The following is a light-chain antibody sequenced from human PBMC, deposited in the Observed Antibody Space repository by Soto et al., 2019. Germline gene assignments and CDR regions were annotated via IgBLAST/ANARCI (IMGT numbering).Light chain of an antibody. CDR3: SSYSISKAYL. CDR1: SSDVGGYDY. V-gene: IGLV2-14*01. J-gene: IGLJ1*01. CDR2: EVS. Sequence: QSVLTQPASVSGSPGQSITISCTGTSSDVGGYDYVSWYQLHPGKAPKLMVFEVSNRPSGVSYRFSVSKSDNTASLTISWLQDEDEADYFCSSYSISKAYLFRTGTKVTVL.